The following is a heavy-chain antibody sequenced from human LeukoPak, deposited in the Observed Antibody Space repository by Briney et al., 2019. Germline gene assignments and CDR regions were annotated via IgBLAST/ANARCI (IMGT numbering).Heavy chain of an antibody. CDR2: ISSSSSYI. CDR1: GFTFSSYS. J-gene: IGHJ3*02. Sequence: GGSLRLSCAASGFTFSSYSMNWVRQAPGKGLEWVSSISSSSSYIYYADSVKGRFTISRDNAKNSLYLQMNSLRAEDTAVCYCARAVGYCSSTSCHRGAFDIWGQGTMVTVSS. CDR3: ARAVGYCSSTSCHRGAFDI. D-gene: IGHD2-2*01. V-gene: IGHV3-21*01.